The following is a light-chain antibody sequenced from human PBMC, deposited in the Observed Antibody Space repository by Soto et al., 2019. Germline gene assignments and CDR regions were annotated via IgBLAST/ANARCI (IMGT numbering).Light chain of an antibody. CDR2: EGS. CDR1: SSDGGSYNL. Sequence: QSALTQRASVSGSPGQSITISCTGTSSDGGSYNLVSWYQQHPGKAPKLMIYEGSKRPSGVSNRFSGSKSGNTASLTISGLQAEDEADYYCCSYAGSSTFNVVFGGGTKLTVL. J-gene: IGLJ2*01. CDR3: CSYAGSSTFNVV. V-gene: IGLV2-23*03.